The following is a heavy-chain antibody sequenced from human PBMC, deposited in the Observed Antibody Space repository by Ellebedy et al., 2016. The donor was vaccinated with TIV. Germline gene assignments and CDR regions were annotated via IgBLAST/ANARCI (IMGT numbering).Heavy chain of an antibody. CDR1: GYTFTSYD. CDR2: MNPNSGNT. V-gene: IGHV1-8*01. CDR3: ARETTMTNDPSFDY. Sequence: ASVKVSXXASGYTFTSYDINWVRQATGQGLEWMGWMNPNSGNTGYAQKFQGRVTMTRNTSISTAYMELSSLRSDDTAVYYCARETTMTNDPSFDYWGQGTLVTV. D-gene: IGHD1-14*01. J-gene: IGHJ4*02.